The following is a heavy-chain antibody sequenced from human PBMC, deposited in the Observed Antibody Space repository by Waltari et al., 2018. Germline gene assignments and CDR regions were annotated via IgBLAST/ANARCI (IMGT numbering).Heavy chain of an antibody. CDR1: GFTFSSYG. D-gene: IGHD3-10*01. Sequence: QVQLVESGGGVVQPGRSLRLSCAASGFTFSSYGMHWVRQAPGKGLEWVAVIWYDGNKKYYADSVKGRFTIARDNSKNTLYLQMNSLRAEDTAVYYCARDRGAGEAFDIWGQGTMVTVSS. CDR3: ARDRGAGEAFDI. CDR2: IWYDGNKK. J-gene: IGHJ3*02. V-gene: IGHV3-33*01.